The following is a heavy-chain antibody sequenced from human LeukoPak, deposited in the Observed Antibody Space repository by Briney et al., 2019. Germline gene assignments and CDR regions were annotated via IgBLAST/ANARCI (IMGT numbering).Heavy chain of an antibody. CDR1: GGSISSGGYY. J-gene: IGHJ4*02. CDR2: IYYGGST. Sequence: SETLSLTCTVSGGSISSGGYYWSWIRQHPGKGLEWIGYIYYGGSTYYNPSLKSRVTISVDTSKNQFSLKLSSVTAADTAVYYCAREVRSAFDYWGQGTLVTVFS. V-gene: IGHV4-31*03. CDR3: AREVRSAFDY.